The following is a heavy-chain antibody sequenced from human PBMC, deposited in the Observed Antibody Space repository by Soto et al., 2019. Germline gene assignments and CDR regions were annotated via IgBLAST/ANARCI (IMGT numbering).Heavy chain of an antibody. CDR3: TRHYYGSGSYSPFDY. V-gene: IGHV3-73*01. CDR1: GFTFSGSA. Sequence: GGSLRLSCAASGFTFSGSAMHWVRQASGKGLEWVGRIRSKANSYATAYAASVKGRFTISRDDSKNTAYLQMNSLKTEDTAVYYCTRHYYGSGSYSPFDYWGQGTLVTVSS. D-gene: IGHD3-10*01. CDR2: IRSKANSYAT. J-gene: IGHJ4*02.